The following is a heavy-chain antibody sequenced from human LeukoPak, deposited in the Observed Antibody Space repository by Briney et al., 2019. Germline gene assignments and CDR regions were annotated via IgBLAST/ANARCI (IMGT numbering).Heavy chain of an antibody. CDR2: IYYSGST. J-gene: IGHJ4*02. CDR1: GGSISSSNYY. D-gene: IGHD5-18*01. V-gene: IGHV4-61*01. CDR3: ARDLGRGYSYGY. Sequence: PSETLSLTCIVSGGSISSSNYYWGWIRQSPGKGLEWIGYIYYSGSTNYNPSLKSRVTISVDTSKNQFSLKLSSVTAADTAVYYCARDLGRGYSYGYWGQGTLVTVSS.